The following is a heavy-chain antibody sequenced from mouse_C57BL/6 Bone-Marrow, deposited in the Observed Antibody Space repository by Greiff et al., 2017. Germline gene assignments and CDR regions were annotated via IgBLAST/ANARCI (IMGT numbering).Heavy chain of an antibody. V-gene: IGHV1-52*01. CDR3: ARDRDYGSSYWYFDV. CDR2: IDPSDSET. Sequence: QVQLQQPGAELVRPGSSVKLSCKASGYTFTSYWMHWVKQRPIQGLEWIGNIDPSDSETHYNQKFKDKATLTVDKSSSTAYMQLSSLTSEDSAVYDCARDRDYGSSYWYFDVWGTGTTVTVSA. CDR1: GYTFTSYW. D-gene: IGHD1-1*01. J-gene: IGHJ1*03.